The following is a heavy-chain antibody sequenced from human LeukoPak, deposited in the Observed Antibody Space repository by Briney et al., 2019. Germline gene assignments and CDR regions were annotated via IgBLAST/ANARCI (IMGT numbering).Heavy chain of an antibody. J-gene: IGHJ4*02. V-gene: IGHV3-7*02. CDR1: GFTFSNYW. CDR2: IKQDDSAT. CDR3: SAALTSAINY. Sequence: GGSLRLSCAASGFTFSNYWMIWVRQAPGKGLEWVANIKQDDSATNYLDSVKGRFTISRDNAKNSLYLQMNSLRAEDTAVYFCSAALTSAINYWGQGALVTVSS. D-gene: IGHD5-18*01.